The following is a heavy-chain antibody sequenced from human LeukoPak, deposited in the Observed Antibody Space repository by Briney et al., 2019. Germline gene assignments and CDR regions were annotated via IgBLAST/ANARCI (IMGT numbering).Heavy chain of an antibody. CDR2: VNPDGSTT. V-gene: IGHV3-74*01. CDR3: VRDLRESDF. J-gene: IGHJ4*02. CDR1: GFTFSSYW. Sequence: GGSLRLSYAASGFTFSSYWMHWVRQAPGKGLVWVSRVNPDGSTTNYADSVQGRFTISRDNAKNMLYLQMNSLRAEDTAVYYCVRDLRESDFWGQGTLVTVSS.